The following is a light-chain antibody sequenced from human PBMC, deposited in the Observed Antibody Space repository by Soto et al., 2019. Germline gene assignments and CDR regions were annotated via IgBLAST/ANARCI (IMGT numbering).Light chain of an antibody. J-gene: IGKJ1*01. V-gene: IGKV3-11*01. CDR1: ENVRTF. CDR2: GAS. CDR3: QQYYGTPRT. Sequence: EVVLTQSPATLSLSPGERATLSCRASENVRTFVDWYQQKPGQAPRLLIYGASNRATGIPARFSGSGSGTDFTLTISDLEPEDFAVYYCQQYYGTPRTFGQGTKVEIK.